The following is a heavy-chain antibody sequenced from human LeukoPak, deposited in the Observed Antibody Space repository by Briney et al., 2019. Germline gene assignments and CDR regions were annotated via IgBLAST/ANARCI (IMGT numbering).Heavy chain of an antibody. D-gene: IGHD6-13*01. CDR1: GFTLNSHS. CDR3: TRGRAGGDY. J-gene: IGHJ4*02. Sequence: PGGSLRLSCVASGFTLNSHSMNWVRQTPGKGGLEWFASIGFTTSYIYYADSVKGRFTISRDSAKNSLFLQMNSLRADDTAVYYCTRGRAGGDYWGQGTLVTVSS. CDR2: IGFTTSYI. V-gene: IGHV3-21*01.